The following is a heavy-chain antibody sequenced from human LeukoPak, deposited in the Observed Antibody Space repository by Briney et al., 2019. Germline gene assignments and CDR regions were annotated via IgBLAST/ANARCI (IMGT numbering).Heavy chain of an antibody. Sequence: PGGSLRLSCAASGFTFGSYAMTWVRHAPGKGLEWFSAISESGGGTYYGDSVKGRFTISRDNSKKMLYLQMNSLRAEDTAVYYCAKGNPLVRYGMDVWGQGTTVTVSS. CDR3: AKGNPLVRYGMDV. J-gene: IGHJ6*02. D-gene: IGHD3-10*01. V-gene: IGHV3-23*01. CDR1: GFTFGSYA. CDR2: ISESGGGT.